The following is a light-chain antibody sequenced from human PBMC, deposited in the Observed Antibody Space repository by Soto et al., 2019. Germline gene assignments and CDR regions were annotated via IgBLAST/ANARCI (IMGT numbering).Light chain of an antibody. V-gene: IGKV1-5*01. CDR3: QQYNSYSRKT. J-gene: IGKJ1*01. CDR2: DAS. Sequence: DIHITQSPSTLSASVGDRVTITCRASQSISSWLAWYQQKPGKAPKLLIYDASSLESGVPSRFSGSGSGTEFTLTISSLQPDDFATYYCQQYNSYSRKTFGQGTKVEIK. CDR1: QSISSW.